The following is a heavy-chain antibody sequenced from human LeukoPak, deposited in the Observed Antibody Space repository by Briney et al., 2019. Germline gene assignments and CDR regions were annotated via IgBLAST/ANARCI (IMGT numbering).Heavy chain of an antibody. V-gene: IGHV1-2*02. Sequence: ASVKVSCKASGYTFTSYYMHWVRQAPGQGLEWMGWINPNSGGTNYAQKFQGRVTMTRDTSISTAYMELSRLRSDDTAVYYCARDWDPSMVRGVSHQFDPWGQGTLVTVSS. D-gene: IGHD3-10*01. CDR1: GYTFTSYY. CDR3: ARDWDPSMVRGVSHQFDP. J-gene: IGHJ5*02. CDR2: INPNSGGT.